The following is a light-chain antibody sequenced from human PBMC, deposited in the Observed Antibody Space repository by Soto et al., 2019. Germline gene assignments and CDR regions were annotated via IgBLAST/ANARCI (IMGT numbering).Light chain of an antibody. J-gene: IGKJ1*01. CDR1: QSINSW. V-gene: IGKV1-5*03. CDR2: KAS. Sequence: DIQMTQSPSTLSASVGDTGTITCRASQSINSWLAWYQQKPGKAPKLLIYKASSLESGVPSRFSGSGSGTEFTLTISSLQPDDFSTYYCQQYNSYPWTFGQGTKVEIK. CDR3: QQYNSYPWT.